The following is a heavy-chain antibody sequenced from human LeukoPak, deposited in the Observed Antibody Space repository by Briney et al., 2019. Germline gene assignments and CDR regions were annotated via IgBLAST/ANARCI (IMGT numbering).Heavy chain of an antibody. V-gene: IGHV3-30*03. CDR2: ISYDGSNK. Sequence: GGSLRLSCAASGFTFSSYGMHWVRQAPGKGLEWVAVISYDGSNKYYADSVKGRFTISRDNSKNTLYLQMNSLRAEDTAVYYCTSPLDSGMIQSDYDFWSGYYGWGQGTLVTVSS. CDR3: TSPLDSGMIQSDYDFWSGYYG. D-gene: IGHD3-3*01. J-gene: IGHJ4*02. CDR1: GFTFSSYG.